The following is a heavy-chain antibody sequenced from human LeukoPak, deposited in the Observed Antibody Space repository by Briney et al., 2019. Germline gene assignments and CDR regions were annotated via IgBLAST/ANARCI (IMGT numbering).Heavy chain of an antibody. J-gene: IGHJ4*02. CDR1: GFTFSSYS. CDR3: ARDLWGIQLWVETSPFDY. V-gene: IGHV3-48*04. Sequence: GGSLRLSCAASGFTFSSYSMNWVRQAPGKGLEWVSYISSSSSTIYYADSVKGRFTISRDNAKNSLYLQMNSLRAEDTAVYYCARDLWGIQLWVETSPFDYWGQGTPVTVSS. D-gene: IGHD5-18*01. CDR2: ISSSSSTI.